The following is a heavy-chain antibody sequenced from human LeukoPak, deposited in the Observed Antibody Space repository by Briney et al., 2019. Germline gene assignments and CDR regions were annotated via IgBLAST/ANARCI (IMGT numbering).Heavy chain of an antibody. D-gene: IGHD6-13*01. V-gene: IGHV4-61*02. J-gene: IGHJ5*02. Sequence: SSQTLSLTCTVSGGSISSGSYYWSWIRQPAGKGLEWIGRIYTSGSTNYNPSLKSRVTISVDTSKNQFSLKLSSVTAADTAVYYCARANTTVAKNIAAAGTSWFDPWGQGTLVTVSS. CDR2: IYTSGST. CDR1: GGSISSGSYY. CDR3: ARANTTVAKNIAAAGTSWFDP.